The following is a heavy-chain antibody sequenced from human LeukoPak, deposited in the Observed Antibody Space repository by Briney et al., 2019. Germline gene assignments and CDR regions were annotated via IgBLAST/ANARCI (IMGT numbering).Heavy chain of an antibody. Sequence: GGSLRLSCVASGFTFTNYGMHWVRQAPGKGLEWVAIIWYDGSKEYYADSVKGRFTISRDTSKNTLYLQMNSLRAEDTAVYYCARAYYYDVSVTPDYWGQGTLVTVSS. CDR2: IWYDGSKE. D-gene: IGHD3-22*01. J-gene: IGHJ4*02. CDR3: ARAYYYDVSVTPDY. V-gene: IGHV3-33*01. CDR1: GFTFTNYG.